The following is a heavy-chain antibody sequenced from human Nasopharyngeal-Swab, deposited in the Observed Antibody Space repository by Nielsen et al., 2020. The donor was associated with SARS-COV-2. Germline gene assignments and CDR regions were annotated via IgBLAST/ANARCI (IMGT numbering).Heavy chain of an antibody. CDR3: AKDGVAVAGTGGDY. CDR2: ISGSGGNT. D-gene: IGHD6-19*01. J-gene: IGHJ4*02. V-gene: IGHV3-23*01. Sequence: WIRQPPGKGLEWVSAISGSGGNTYYADSVKGRFTISRDNSKNTLYLQMNSLRAEDTAVYYCAKDGVAVAGTGGDYWGQGTLVTVSS.